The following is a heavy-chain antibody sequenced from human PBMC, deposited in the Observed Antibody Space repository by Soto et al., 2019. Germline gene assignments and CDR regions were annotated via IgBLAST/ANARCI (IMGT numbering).Heavy chain of an antibody. CDR2: ISSNGGST. D-gene: IGHD1-26*01. CDR1: GFTLSSYA. V-gene: IGHV3-64*04. Sequence: GGSLRLSCSASGFTLSSYAMHWVRQAPGKGLEYVSAISSNGGSTYYAASVEGRITISRDDSKNSLSLQINSLKTEDTAVYYCARVRLGAPTRYFDYWGQGALVTVSS. J-gene: IGHJ4*02. CDR3: ARVRLGAPTRYFDY.